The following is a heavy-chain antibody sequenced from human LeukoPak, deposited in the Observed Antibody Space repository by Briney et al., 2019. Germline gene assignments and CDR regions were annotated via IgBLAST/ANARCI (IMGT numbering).Heavy chain of an antibody. D-gene: IGHD6-6*01. CDR1: GFTFSRSD. CDR3: ARGSSNVAARNNWFGS. J-gene: IGHJ5*01. CDR2: ISGSSSYI. V-gene: IGHV3-21*01. Sequence: GGSLRLSRAASGFTFSRSDMNWVRQAPGKGLEWVSSISGSSSYIYYTDSLKGRFTISRDNAKNSLYLQMNSLRAEDTAVYYCARGSSNVAARNNWFGSWGQGTLVIVSS.